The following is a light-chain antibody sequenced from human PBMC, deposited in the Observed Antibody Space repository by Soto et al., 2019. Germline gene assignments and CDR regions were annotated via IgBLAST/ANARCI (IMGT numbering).Light chain of an antibody. CDR3: QKSDSTPWT. V-gene: IGKV3-11*01. Sequence: EIVLTQSPATLSLSPGERATLSCRDSQSVSSYFAWYQQKPGQAPRLLIYDTSTRAAGIPARFSGSGSGTNFTLTISDLQPEDFTTYYCQKSDSTPWTFGQGTKVDIK. J-gene: IGKJ1*01. CDR2: DTS. CDR1: QSVSSY.